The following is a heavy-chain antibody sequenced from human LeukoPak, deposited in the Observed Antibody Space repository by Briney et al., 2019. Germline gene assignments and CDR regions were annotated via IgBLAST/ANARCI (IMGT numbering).Heavy chain of an antibody. CDR2: ISHTGST. D-gene: IGHD3-9*01. Sequence: SETLSLSCSVSGGSIIRQNYYCGWISQPPGKGLELIGSISHTGSTFYSPSLKSRVTMTVDTSNNEFALRVNSVNAADTAVYCCARLLSYDVLTDNYYKYYMDVWGKGTTVTVS. J-gene: IGHJ6*03. CDR1: GGSIIRQNYY. CDR3: ARLLSYDVLTDNYYKYYMDV. V-gene: IGHV4-39*01.